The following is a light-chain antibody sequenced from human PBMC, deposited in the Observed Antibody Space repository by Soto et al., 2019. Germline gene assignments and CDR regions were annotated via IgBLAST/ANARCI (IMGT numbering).Light chain of an antibody. J-gene: IGKJ1*01. Sequence: DIQMTQSPSSLSASIGDRVTITCRASQSISSYLNWYQQKPGKAPKLLIYAASSLQSGVPSRFSGSGSGTDFTLTISSLQPEDFATCYCQQSYSTPPIGTFGQGTKVDIK. CDR3: QQSYSTPPIGT. CDR1: QSISSY. CDR2: AAS. V-gene: IGKV1-39*01.